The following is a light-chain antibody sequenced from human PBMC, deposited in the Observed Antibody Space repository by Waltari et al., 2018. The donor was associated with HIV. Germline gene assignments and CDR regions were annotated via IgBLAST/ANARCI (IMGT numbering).Light chain of an antibody. CDR1: NLRNYF. CDR2: GAG. J-gene: IGLJ1*01. V-gene: IGLV3-19*01. CDR3: NSRDYSGRRYV. Sequence: SSELTQDPAVSVALGQTIRITCQGDNLRNYFASWYQRRPGQAPLLVISGAGNRPSVIPDRFSGSSSGNTASLTITGAQAEDEADYFCNSRDYSGRRYVFGPGTRVSVL.